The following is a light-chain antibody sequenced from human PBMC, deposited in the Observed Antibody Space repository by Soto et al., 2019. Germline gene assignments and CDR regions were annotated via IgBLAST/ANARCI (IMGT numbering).Light chain of an antibody. J-gene: IGKJ1*01. CDR1: RSVNSNY. V-gene: IGKV3D-20*01. CDR2: DAS. CDR3: QQFHSFSRT. Sequence: EVVMTQSPGTLSLSPGEGASLSCRASRSVNSNYLAWYQQKPGLAPRLLIYDASSRATGIPDRFSGSGSGTDFTLTISSLQPEDFATYYCQQFHSFSRTFGQGTKVDIK.